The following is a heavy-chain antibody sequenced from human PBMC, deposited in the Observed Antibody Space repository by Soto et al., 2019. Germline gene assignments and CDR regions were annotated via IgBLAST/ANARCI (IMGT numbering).Heavy chain of an antibody. Sequence: PGGSLRLSCAASGFTFSSYWMHWVRQAPGKGLVWVSHINGDGGSTSYADSVKGRFTISRDNSKNTLYLQMNSLRAEDTAVYYCAKVGYYDSSGSIDYWGQGTLVTVSS. D-gene: IGHD3-22*01. CDR3: AKVGYYDSSGSIDY. V-gene: IGHV3-74*01. CDR1: GFTFSSYW. CDR2: INGDGGST. J-gene: IGHJ4*02.